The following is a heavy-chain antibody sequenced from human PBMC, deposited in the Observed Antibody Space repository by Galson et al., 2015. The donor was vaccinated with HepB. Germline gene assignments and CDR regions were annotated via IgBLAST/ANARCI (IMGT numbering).Heavy chain of an antibody. CDR3: ARLDGRRITIFGVVMNSISQSIWFDP. CDR1: GYTFTSYA. J-gene: IGHJ5*02. D-gene: IGHD3-3*01. V-gene: IGHV7-4-1*02. CDR2: INTNTGNP. Sequence: SVKVSCKASGYTFTSYAMNWVRQAPGQGLEWMGWINTNTGNPTYAQGFTGRFVFSLDTSVSTAYLQISSLKAEDTAVYYCARLDGRRITIFGVVMNSISQSIWFDPWGQGTLVTVSS.